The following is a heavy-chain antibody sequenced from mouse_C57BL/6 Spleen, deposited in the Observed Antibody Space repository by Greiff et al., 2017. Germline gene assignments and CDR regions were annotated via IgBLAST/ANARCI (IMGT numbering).Heavy chain of an antibody. CDR3: TTRLITTVH. V-gene: IGHV14-4*01. J-gene: IGHJ2*01. Sequence: EVKLVESGAELVRPGASVKLSCTASGFNIKDDYMHWVKQRPEQGLEWIGWIDPENGDTEYASKFQGKATITADTSSNTAYLQLSSLTSEDTAVYYCTTRLITTVHWGQGTTLTVSS. CDR2: IDPENGDT. D-gene: IGHD1-1*01. CDR1: GFNIKDDY.